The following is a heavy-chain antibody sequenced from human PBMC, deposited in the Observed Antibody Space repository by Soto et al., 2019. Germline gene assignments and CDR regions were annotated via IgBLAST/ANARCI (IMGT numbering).Heavy chain of an antibody. CDR1: GYIFTGYY. Sequence: GASVKVSCKASGYIFTGYYMHWVRQAPGQGPEWMGWINPNSGGTNYAQEFQGRVIVTRDTSISTAYMELSRLRSDDTAVYYCARHHYHILTGYYQEGDYWGQGTLVTVSS. CDR3: ARHHYHILTGYYQEGDY. V-gene: IGHV1-2*02. CDR2: INPNSGGT. D-gene: IGHD3-9*01. J-gene: IGHJ4*02.